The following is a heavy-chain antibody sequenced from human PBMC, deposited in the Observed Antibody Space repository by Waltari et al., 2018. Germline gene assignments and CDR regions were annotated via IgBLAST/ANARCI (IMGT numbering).Heavy chain of an antibody. D-gene: IGHD7-27*01. CDR2: TFYRSEWSK. CDR1: GDSVSISSAA. V-gene: IGHV6-1*01. CDR3: ARGTGTFDY. Sequence: QVQPQQSGPGLVQPSQTLSLTCAISGDSVSISSAAWNWIRQSPSRGLEWLGRTFYRSEWSKDYAVSVKSRITINPDTSKNQFSLHLNSVTPEDTALYYCARGTGTFDYWGQGTLVTVSS. J-gene: IGHJ4*02.